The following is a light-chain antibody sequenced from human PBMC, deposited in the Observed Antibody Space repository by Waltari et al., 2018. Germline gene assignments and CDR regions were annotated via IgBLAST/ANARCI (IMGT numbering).Light chain of an antibody. V-gene: IGLV10-54*04. Sequence: QAGLTQPPSVSKDLRQTATLTCTGNSNNVGNQGAAWLQQYQVHPPNLLFYRNNNRPSGISARFSASRSGNTASLTITGLQPEDEADYYCSAWDSNLSAWVFGGGTKLTVL. CDR3: SAWDSNLSAWV. CDR2: RNN. CDR1: SNNVGNQG. J-gene: IGLJ3*02.